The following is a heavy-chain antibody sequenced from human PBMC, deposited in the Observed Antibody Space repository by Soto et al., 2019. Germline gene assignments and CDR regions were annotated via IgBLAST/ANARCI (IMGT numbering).Heavy chain of an antibody. V-gene: IGHV3-30*18. CDR3: AKAAQQLVVVYYYYGMDV. D-gene: IGHD6-13*01. CDR2: ISYDGSNK. Sequence: QVQLVESGGGVVQPGRSLRLSCAASGFTFSSYGMHWVRQAPGKGLEWVAVISYDGSNKYYADSVKGRFTISRDNSKNSRYRKMNRLRAEEMGVYYCAKAAQQLVVVYYYYGMDVWGHGTRVTVSS. J-gene: IGHJ6*02. CDR1: GFTFSSYG.